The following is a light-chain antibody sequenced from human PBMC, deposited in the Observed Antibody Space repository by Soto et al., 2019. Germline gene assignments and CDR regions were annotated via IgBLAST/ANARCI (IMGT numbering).Light chain of an antibody. CDR3: QQYRSSPRT. CDR2: GAS. CDR1: QSVSSSY. J-gene: IGKJ2*01. Sequence: EIVLTQSPGTLSLSPGERATLSCRASQSVSSSYLAWYQQKPGQAPRLLIYGASSRSTGTPDRFSGSGSGKDFTLTISRLEPEDFAVYYCQQYRSSPRTFGQGTKLEIK. V-gene: IGKV3-20*01.